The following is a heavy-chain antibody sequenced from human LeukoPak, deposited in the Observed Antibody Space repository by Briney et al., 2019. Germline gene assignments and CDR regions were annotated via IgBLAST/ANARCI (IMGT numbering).Heavy chain of an antibody. J-gene: IGHJ4*02. V-gene: IGHV3-74*01. CDR1: GFTFSSYW. CDR2: ISSDGSST. D-gene: IGHD1-14*01. Sequence: GGSLRLSCAASGFTFSSYWMHWVSQAPEKGRGWVARISSDGSSTRYADSVKGRFTISRDNAKNTLYLPMNSLRAEDAAVYYCARAGQFDYFDYWGQGTLVTVSS. CDR3: ARAGQFDYFDY.